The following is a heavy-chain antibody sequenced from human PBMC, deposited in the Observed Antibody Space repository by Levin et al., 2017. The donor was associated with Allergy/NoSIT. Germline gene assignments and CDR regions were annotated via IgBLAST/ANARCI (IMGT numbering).Heavy chain of an antibody. CDR3: VSVDYGDYLGY. D-gene: IGHD4-17*01. J-gene: IGHJ4*02. CDR1: GYTFTGYY. V-gene: IGHV1-2*02. Sequence: GESLKISCKASGYTFTGYYMHWVRQAPGQGLEWMGWINPNSGGTNYAQKFQGRVTMTRDTSISTAYMELSRLRSDDTAVYYCVSVDYGDYLGYWGQGTLVTVSS. CDR2: INPNSGGT.